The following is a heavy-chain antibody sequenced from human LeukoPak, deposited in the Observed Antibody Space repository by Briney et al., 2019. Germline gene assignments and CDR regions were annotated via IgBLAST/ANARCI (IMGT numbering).Heavy chain of an antibody. CDR1: GFTFSSYG. Sequence: GGSLRLSCAASGFTFSSYGKHWVRQAPGKGLEWVAVISYDGSNKYYADSVKGRFTISRDNSKNTLYLQMNSLRAEDTAVYYCAKSGPSGSYYFDYWGQGTLVTVSS. CDR2: ISYDGSNK. V-gene: IGHV3-30*18. J-gene: IGHJ4*02. CDR3: AKSGPSGSYYFDY. D-gene: IGHD3-10*01.